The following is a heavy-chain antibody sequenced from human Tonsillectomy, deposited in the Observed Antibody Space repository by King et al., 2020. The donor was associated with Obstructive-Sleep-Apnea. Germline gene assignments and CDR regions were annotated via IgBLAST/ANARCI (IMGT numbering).Heavy chain of an antibody. CDR2: ISYDGSNK. J-gene: IGHJ4*01. V-gene: IGHV3-30*04. D-gene: IGHD6-19*01. CDR1: GFTFSSYA. Sequence: QLVQSGGGVVQPGRSLRLSCAASGFTFSSYAMHWVRQAPGKGLEWVAVISYDGSNKYYADSVKGRFTISRDNSKNTLYLQMNSLRAEDTAVYYCARAGQWLVYYFDYWGHGTLVTVSS. CDR3: ARAGQWLVYYFDY.